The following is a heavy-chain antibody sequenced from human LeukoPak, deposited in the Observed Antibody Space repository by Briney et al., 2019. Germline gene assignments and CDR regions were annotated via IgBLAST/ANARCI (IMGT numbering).Heavy chain of an antibody. CDR2: IYHSGST. J-gene: IGHJ2*01. D-gene: IGHD2/OR15-2a*01. CDR3: VRHLEYYSHHFDL. V-gene: IGHV4-59*08. CDR1: GGSISSYY. Sequence: SETLSLTCTVSGGSISSYYWSWIRQPPGKGLEWIGYIYHSGSTKYNPSLKSRVTISVDTSKNQFSLKLSSVTAADTAVYYCVRHLEYYSHHFDLWGRGTLVTVSS.